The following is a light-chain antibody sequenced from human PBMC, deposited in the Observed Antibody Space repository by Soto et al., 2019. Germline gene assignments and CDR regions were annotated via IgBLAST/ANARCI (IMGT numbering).Light chain of an antibody. J-gene: IGKJ1*01. CDR3: QQFRNWSWT. Sequence: EIVLTQSPVTLSLSPGNRVTLSCNASQSISINLAWYQHKLVHAPRLLMQSASSRASGVPARISGSGSGTEFTLTISSLQSGDFAVYYCQQFRNWSWTFGQGTKVDIK. CDR2: SAS. CDR1: QSISIN. V-gene: IGKV3D-15*01.